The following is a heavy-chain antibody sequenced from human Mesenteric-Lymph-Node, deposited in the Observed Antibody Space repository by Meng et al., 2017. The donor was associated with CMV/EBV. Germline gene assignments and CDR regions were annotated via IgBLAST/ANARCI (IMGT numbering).Heavy chain of an antibody. CDR1: GVTFSGYG. Sequence: GESLKISCAASGVTFSGYGMHWVRQAPGKGLEWVAFIWYDGSKEYYADSVKGRFTISRDNSKNTLYLQMNSLRAEDTAVYYCAKDIVQWLVLGDWGQGTLVTVSS. CDR2: IWYDGSKE. D-gene: IGHD6-19*01. V-gene: IGHV3-30*02. CDR3: AKDIVQWLVLGD. J-gene: IGHJ4*02.